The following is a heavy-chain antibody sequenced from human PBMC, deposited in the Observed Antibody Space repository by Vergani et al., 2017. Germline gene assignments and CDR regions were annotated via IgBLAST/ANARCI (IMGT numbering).Heavy chain of an antibody. CDR2: INHSGIT. V-gene: IGHV4-34*01. D-gene: IGHD2-2*01. J-gene: IGHJ6*03. CDR1: GGSFSGYY. Sequence: QVQLQQWGAGLLKPSETLSLTCAVYGGSFSGYYWSWIRQPPGKGLEWSGEINHSGITNYNPSLKSRVTITVDTSKNQFSLKLSSMTVADTAVDYCAGASRVLVVPAAECAPRFYYYYYMDVWGQGTTVTVSS. CDR3: AGASRVLVVPAAECAPRFYYYYYMDV.